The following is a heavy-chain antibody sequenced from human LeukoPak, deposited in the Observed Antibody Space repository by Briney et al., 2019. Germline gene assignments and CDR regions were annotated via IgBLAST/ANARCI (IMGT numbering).Heavy chain of an antibody. CDR2: INQDGSEV. Sequence: GGSLRLSCGASGFTFSNYWMSWVRQAPGKGLEWLANINQDGSEVYYVDSVKGRFTISRDNGKNSLYLQINSLRADDTAVYYCARDQGSMIVVRTTSWFFDLWGRGTLVTVSS. V-gene: IGHV3-7*01. CDR1: GFTFSNYW. J-gene: IGHJ2*01. CDR3: ARDQGSMIVVRTTSWFFDL. D-gene: IGHD3-22*01.